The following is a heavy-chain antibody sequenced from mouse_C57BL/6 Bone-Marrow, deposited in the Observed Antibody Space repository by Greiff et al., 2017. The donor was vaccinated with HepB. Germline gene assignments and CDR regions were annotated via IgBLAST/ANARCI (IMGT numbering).Heavy chain of an antibody. D-gene: IGHD1-1*01. J-gene: IGHJ4*01. CDR2: ISDGGSYT. Sequence: EVKLVESGGGLVKPGGSLKLSCAASGFTFSSYAMSWVRQTPEKRLEWVATISDGGSYTYYPDNVKGRFTISRDNAKNNLYLQMSHLKSEDTAMYYCARPITTAVATGAMDYWGQGTSVTVSS. V-gene: IGHV5-4*03. CDR1: GFTFSSYA. CDR3: ARPITTAVATGAMDY.